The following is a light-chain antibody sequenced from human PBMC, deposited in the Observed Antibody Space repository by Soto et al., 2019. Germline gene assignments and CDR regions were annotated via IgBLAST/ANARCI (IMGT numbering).Light chain of an antibody. CDR3: SSYAGTNILGV. V-gene: IGLV2-8*01. J-gene: IGLJ3*02. CDR2: EVS. Sequence: QSALTQPPSASGSPGQSVTISCTGTSSDVGAYNYVSWYQQHPGKAPKVMIYEVSKRPSGVPDRFSGSKSGNTASLTVSGLQAEDEGDYCCSSYAGTNILGVFGGGTKVTVL. CDR1: SSDVGAYNY.